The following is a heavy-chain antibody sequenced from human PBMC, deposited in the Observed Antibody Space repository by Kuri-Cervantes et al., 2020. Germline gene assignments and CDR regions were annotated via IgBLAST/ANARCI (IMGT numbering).Heavy chain of an antibody. J-gene: IGHJ5*02. D-gene: IGHD2-15*01. Sequence: ESLKISCTVSGGSISSYYWSWIRQPPGKGLKWIGYIYYSGSTNYNPSLKSRVTIPVDTSKNQFSLKLSSVTAADTAVYYCARDSRVGWFDPWGQGTLVTVSS. V-gene: IGHV4-59*01. CDR2: IYYSGST. CDR3: ARDSRVGWFDP. CDR1: GGSISSYY.